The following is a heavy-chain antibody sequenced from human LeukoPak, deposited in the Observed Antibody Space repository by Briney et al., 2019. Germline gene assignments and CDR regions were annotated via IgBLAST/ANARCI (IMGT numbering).Heavy chain of an antibody. CDR3: ARVLLWFGEFPGGFDY. Sequence: PGGSLRLSCAASGFTFSSYWMSWVRQAPGKGLEWVANIKQDGSEKYYVDSVKGRFTISRDNAKNSLYLQMNSLRAEDTAVYYCARVLLWFGEFPGGFDYWGQGTLVTVSS. D-gene: IGHD3-10*01. CDR1: GFTFSSYW. CDR2: IKQDGSEK. V-gene: IGHV3-7*03. J-gene: IGHJ4*02.